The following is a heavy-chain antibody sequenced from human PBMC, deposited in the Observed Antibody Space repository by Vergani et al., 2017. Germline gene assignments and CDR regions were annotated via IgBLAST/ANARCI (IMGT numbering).Heavy chain of an antibody. D-gene: IGHD5-24*01. Sequence: EVQLLESGGGLVQPGGSLRLSCAASGFTFSSYAMSWVRQAPGKGLEWVSAISGSGGSTYYADSVKGRFTISRDNAKNTLYLQMNSLRAEDTAVYYCAKPVGRDGYKTCFAYWGQGTLVTVSS. CDR2: ISGSGGST. CDR1: GFTFSSYA. V-gene: IGHV3-23*01. J-gene: IGHJ4*02. CDR3: AKPVGRDGYKTCFAY.